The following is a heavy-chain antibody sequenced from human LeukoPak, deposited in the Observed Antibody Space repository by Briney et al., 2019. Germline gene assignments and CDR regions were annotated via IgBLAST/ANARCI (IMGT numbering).Heavy chain of an antibody. CDR1: GFSFRSFW. D-gene: IGHD6-13*01. J-gene: IGHJ4*02. CDR3: ARVEQQLVRGDYFDY. V-gene: IGHV3-7*02. Sequence: PGGSLRLSCAASGFSFRSFWMSWVRQAPGKGLEWVASIKEDGSNKYYADSVKGRFTISRDNSKNTLYLQMNSLRAEDTAVYYCARVEQQLVRGDYFDYWGQGTLVTVSS. CDR2: IKEDGSNK.